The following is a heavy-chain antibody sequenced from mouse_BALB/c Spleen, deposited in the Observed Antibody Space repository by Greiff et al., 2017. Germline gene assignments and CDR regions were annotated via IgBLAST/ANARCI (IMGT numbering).Heavy chain of an antibody. CDR1: GFSLTSYG. Sequence: QVQLKESGPGLVAPSQSLSITCTVSGFSLTSYGVHWVRQPPGKGLEWLGVIWAGGSTNFNSALMSRLSISKDNSKSQVFLKMNSLQTDDTAMYYCARNYRYDVGYAMDYWGQGTSVTVSS. CDR3: ARNYRYDVGYAMDY. V-gene: IGHV2-9*02. CDR2: IWAGGST. D-gene: IGHD2-14*01. J-gene: IGHJ4*01.